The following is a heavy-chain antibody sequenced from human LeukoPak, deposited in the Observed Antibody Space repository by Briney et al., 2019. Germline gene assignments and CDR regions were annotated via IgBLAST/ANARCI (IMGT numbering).Heavy chain of an antibody. CDR3: AKPRGGYYFDY. CDR2: ISHDGGNK. CDR1: GFTFSVYG. Sequence: GGSLRLSCAASGFTFSVYGMHWVRQGPGKGLEWVALISHDGGNKNYTDSVKGRFTISRVNSKNTVYLQMNSLRPEDTAVYYCAKPRGGYYFDYWGQGTLVTVSS. V-gene: IGHV3-30*18. D-gene: IGHD3-3*01. J-gene: IGHJ4*02.